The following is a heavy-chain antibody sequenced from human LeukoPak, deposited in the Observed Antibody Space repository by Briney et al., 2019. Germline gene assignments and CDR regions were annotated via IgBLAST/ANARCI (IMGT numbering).Heavy chain of an antibody. Sequence: PGGSLRLSCAASGFTFSSYSMNWVRQAPGKGLEWVSYISSSSSTIYYADSVKGRFTISRDNAKNSLYLQMNSLRDEDTAVYYCARDYDSSGYYYIHFDYWGQGNLVTVSS. D-gene: IGHD3-22*01. V-gene: IGHV3-48*02. J-gene: IGHJ4*02. CDR2: ISSSSSTI. CDR3: ARDYDSSGYYYIHFDY. CDR1: GFTFSSYS.